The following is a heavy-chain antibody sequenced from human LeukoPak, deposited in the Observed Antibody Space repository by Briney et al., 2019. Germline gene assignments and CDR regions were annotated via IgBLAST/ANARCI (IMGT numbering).Heavy chain of an antibody. V-gene: IGHV3-53*04. CDR3: ARDRGSGRSMSVYYGMDV. CDR2: IYSGGST. J-gene: IGHJ6*02. CDR1: GFTVSSNY. Sequence: GGSLRLSCAASGFTVSSNYMSWVRQAPGKGLEWVSVIYSGGSTYYADSVKGRSTISRHNSKNTLYLQMNSLRAEDTAVYYCARDRGSGRSMSVYYGMDVWGQGTTVTVSS. D-gene: IGHD3-10*01.